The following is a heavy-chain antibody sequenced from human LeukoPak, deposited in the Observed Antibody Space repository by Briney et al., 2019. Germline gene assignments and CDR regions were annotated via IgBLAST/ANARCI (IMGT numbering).Heavy chain of an antibody. Sequence: ASVKVSCKASGYTFTSYGISWVRQAPGQGLEWMGWISAYNGNTNYAQKLQGRVTMTTDISTSTAYMELRSLRSDDTAVYYCARDSTYYDSSGYYHRLDYWGQGTLVTVSS. CDR3: ARDSTYYDSSGYYHRLDY. V-gene: IGHV1-18*01. CDR2: ISAYNGNT. J-gene: IGHJ4*02. D-gene: IGHD3-22*01. CDR1: GYTFTSYG.